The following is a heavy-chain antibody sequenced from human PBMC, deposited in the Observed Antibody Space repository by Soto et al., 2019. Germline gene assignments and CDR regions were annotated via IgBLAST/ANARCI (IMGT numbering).Heavy chain of an antibody. CDR3: ARILLPYYDFWSGYYSREYYFDY. CDR2: IFSNDEK. D-gene: IGHD3-3*01. J-gene: IGHJ4*02. V-gene: IGHV2-26*01. Sequence: SGPTLVNPTETLTLTCTVSGFSLSNARMGVSWIRQPPGKALEWLAHIFSNDEKSYSTSLKSRLTISKVTSKSQVVLTMTNMDPVDTATYYCARILLPYYDFWSGYYSREYYFDYWGQGTLVTVSS. CDR1: GFSLSNARMG.